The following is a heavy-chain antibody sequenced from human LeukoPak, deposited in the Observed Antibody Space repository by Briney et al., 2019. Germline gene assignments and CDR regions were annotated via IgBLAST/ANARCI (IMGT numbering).Heavy chain of an antibody. D-gene: IGHD3-22*01. V-gene: IGHV4-30-4*01. CDR1: GGSISSGDYY. CDR2: IYYSGST. CDR3: ALRYYYDSSGYSPSWDAFDI. J-gene: IGHJ3*02. Sequence: SQTLSLNCTVSGGSISSGDYYWSWIRQPPGKGLEWIGYIYYSGSTYYNPSLKSRVTISVDTSKNQFSLKLSSVTAADTAVYYCALRYYYDSSGYSPSWDAFDIWGQGTMVTVSS.